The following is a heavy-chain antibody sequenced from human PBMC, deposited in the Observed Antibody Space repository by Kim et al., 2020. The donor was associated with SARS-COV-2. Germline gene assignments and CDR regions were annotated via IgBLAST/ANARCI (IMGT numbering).Heavy chain of an antibody. CDR1: GFTFTSYG. D-gene: IGHD6-19*01. CDR2: ISFDGSSK. Sequence: GGSLRLSCAASGFTFTSYGMHWVRQAPGKGLEWVALISFDGSSKYYADSVKGRFTISRDNSKSTLDLQMNSLRADDTAMYYCAKPYFADGSGWSDYWGQGTLVTVSS. J-gene: IGHJ4*02. V-gene: IGHV3-30*18. CDR3: AKPYFADGSGWSDY.